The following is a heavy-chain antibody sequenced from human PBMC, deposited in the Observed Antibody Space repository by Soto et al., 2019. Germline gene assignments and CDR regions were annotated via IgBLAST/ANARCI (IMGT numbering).Heavy chain of an antibody. CDR1: GITFSNYG. D-gene: IGHD3-22*01. J-gene: IGHJ4*02. CDR2: IWYDGRDK. V-gene: IGHV3-33*01. CDR3: VSGYGDCDN. Sequence: QVQLVESGGGVVQPGRSLRLSCAASGITFSNYGTHWVRQAPGKGLEWVAVIWYDGRDKYYGDSVKGRFSISRDNSKNTLYLQMNSLTADDTAVYYCVSGYGDCDNWGQGTLVTVSS.